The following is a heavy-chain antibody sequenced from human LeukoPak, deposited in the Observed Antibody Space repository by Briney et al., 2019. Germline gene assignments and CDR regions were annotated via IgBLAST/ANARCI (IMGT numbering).Heavy chain of an antibody. J-gene: IGHJ4*02. V-gene: IGHV3-66*01. Sequence: GGSLRLSCAASGFTFSSYSMNWVRQAPGKGLEWVSVIYSGGSTYYADSVKGRFTISRDNSKNTLYLQMNSLRAEDTAVYYCAKDQGYYDSSGFPNPYYYFDYWGQGTLVTVSS. D-gene: IGHD3-22*01. CDR3: AKDQGYYDSSGFPNPYYYFDY. CDR2: IYSGGST. CDR1: GFTFSSYS.